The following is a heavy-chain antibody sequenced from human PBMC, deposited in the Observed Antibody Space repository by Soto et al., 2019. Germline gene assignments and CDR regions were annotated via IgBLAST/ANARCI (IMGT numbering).Heavy chain of an antibody. CDR3: AAGTIFGVVNDYYYYYGMDV. V-gene: IGHV1-18*04. CDR1: GYTFTSYG. D-gene: IGHD3-3*01. J-gene: IGHJ6*02. CDR2: ISAYNGNT. Sequence: ASVKVSCKASGYTFTSYGISWVRQAPGQGLEWMGWISAYNGNTNYAQKLQGRVTMTTDTSTSTAYMELRSLRSDDTAVYYCAAGTIFGVVNDYYYYYGMDVWGQGTTVTVS.